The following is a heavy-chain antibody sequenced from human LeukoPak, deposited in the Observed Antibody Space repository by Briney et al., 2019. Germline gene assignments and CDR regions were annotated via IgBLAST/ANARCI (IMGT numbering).Heavy chain of an antibody. CDR3: ARDGSGSGSPGFDY. D-gene: IGHD6-25*01. CDR2: IYYSGST. J-gene: IGHJ4*02. Sequence: PSETLSLTGTVSGGSISSYYWSWIRQPPGKGLEWIGYIYYSGSTNYNPSLKSRVTISVDTSKNQFSLKLSSVTAADTAVYYCARDGSGSGSPGFDYWGQGTLVTVSS. CDR1: GGSISSYY. V-gene: IGHV4-59*01.